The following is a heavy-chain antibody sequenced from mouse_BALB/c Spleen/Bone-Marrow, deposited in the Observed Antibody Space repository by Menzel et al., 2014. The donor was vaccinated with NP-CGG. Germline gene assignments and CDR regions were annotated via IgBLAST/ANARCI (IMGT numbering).Heavy chain of an antibody. CDR2: IFPGDSTT. CDR3: VRSRLRDWYFDV. V-gene: IGHV1S56*01. CDR1: GNTFTSYD. J-gene: IGHJ1*01. Sequence: VQVVESGVELVKPGASVKLSCKASGNTFTSYDINWVRRRPEQGLEWIGWIFPGDSTTKYNEKFKGKATLSTDKSSSTVHMQLSRLTSEDSAVYFCVRSRLRDWYFDVWGAGTTVTISS. D-gene: IGHD1-2*01.